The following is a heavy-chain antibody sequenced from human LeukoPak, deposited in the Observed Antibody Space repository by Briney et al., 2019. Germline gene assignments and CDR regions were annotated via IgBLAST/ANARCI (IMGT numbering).Heavy chain of an antibody. J-gene: IGHJ4*02. CDR2: INPNSGGT. CDR3: ATGENTVTSSPDY. V-gene: IGHV1-2*02. D-gene: IGHD4-17*01. Sequence: GASVKVSCKASGYTFTGYYMHWVRQAPGQGLEWMGWINPNSGGTNYAQKFQGRVTMTRDTSISTAYMELSRLRSEDTAVYYCATGENTVTSSPDYWGQGTLVTVSS. CDR1: GYTFTGYY.